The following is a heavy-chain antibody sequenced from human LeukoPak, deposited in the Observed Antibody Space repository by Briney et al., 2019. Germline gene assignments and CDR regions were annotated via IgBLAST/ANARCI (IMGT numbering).Heavy chain of an antibody. D-gene: IGHD6-19*01. CDR3: AAHASFTVAGDFDY. CDR1: GFTFSSYA. V-gene: IGHV3-23*01. J-gene: IGHJ4*02. Sequence: GGSLRFSCAASGFTFSSYAMSWVRQAPGKGLEWVSALSGSGGSTYYADSVKGRFTISRDNSKNTLYLQINSLRAEDTALYYCAAHASFTVAGDFDYWGQGTLVTVSS. CDR2: LSGSGGST.